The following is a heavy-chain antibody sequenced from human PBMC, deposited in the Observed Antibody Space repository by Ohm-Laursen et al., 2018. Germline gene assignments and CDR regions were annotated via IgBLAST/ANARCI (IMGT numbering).Heavy chain of an antibody. Sequence: SETLSLTCTVSGGSIKTYYWSWIRQPAGKRLEWIGRVYTSGSTNYNPSLKGRVTMSVDTSKNQFSLKLSSVTAADTAVYYCARYLPSMDYYYGMDVWGQGTTVTVSS. V-gene: IGHV4-4*07. J-gene: IGHJ6*02. CDR3: ARYLPSMDYYYGMDV. CDR1: GGSIKTYY. CDR2: VYTSGST. D-gene: IGHD2-8*01.